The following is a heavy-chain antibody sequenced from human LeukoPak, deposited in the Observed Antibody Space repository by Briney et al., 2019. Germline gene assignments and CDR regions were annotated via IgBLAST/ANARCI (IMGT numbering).Heavy chain of an antibody. CDR1: GFTFSSYS. D-gene: IGHD3-10*01. CDR2: ISSSSSTI. V-gene: IGHV3-48*01. Sequence: GGSLRLSCAASGFTFSSYSMNWVRQAPGKGLEWVSYISSSSSTIYYADSVKGRFTISRDNAKNSLYLQMNSLRAEDTAVYYCARGSGSSNPWGQGTLVTVSS. CDR3: ARGSGSSNP. J-gene: IGHJ5*02.